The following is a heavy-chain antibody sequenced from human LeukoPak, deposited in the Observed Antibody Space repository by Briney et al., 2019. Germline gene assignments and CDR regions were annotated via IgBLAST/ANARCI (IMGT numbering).Heavy chain of an antibody. J-gene: IGHJ4*02. CDR1: GFIFNKHA. D-gene: IGHD4/OR15-4a*01. CDR2: LSGSGGST. Sequence: GGSLRLSCAASGFIFNKHAMRWVRQAPGKGLEWVSGLSGSGGSTDYADSVKGGLTVCRDNSKNTLLLQMNSLRAEDTAIYYCAKARDYGPADYWGQGPLVTVSS. V-gene: IGHV3-23*01. CDR3: AKARDYGPADY.